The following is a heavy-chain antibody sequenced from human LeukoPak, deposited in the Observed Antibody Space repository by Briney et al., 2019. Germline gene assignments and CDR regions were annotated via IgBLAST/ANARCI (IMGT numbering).Heavy chain of an antibody. V-gene: IGHV4-59*08. CDR1: GVSITDYY. Sequence: SETLSLTCTVSGVSITDYYWSWIRQPPGKGLEWTAYIFHTGDTRYSPSLKSRITISLDTSKNQFSLKLNSVTAADTAVYYCARHPLRGGFDYWGQGTLVTVSS. J-gene: IGHJ4*02. CDR3: ARHPLRGGFDY. CDR2: IFHTGDT.